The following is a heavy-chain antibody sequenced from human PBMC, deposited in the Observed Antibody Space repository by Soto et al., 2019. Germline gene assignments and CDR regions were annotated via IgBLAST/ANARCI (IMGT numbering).Heavy chain of an antibody. V-gene: IGHV3-48*02. CDR3: ARGGVATIFGDS. CDR2: IDSSSKTI. CDR1: GFTFSRYS. J-gene: IGHJ4*02. Sequence: EVKLVESGGGLVQPGGSLRVSCAASGFTFSRYSMNWVRQAPGKGLEWLSYIDSSSKTIYYADSVKGRFIISRDNAKNSLYLQMNSLRDEDTAVYHCARGGVATIFGDSWGQGTLVTVSS. D-gene: IGHD5-12*01.